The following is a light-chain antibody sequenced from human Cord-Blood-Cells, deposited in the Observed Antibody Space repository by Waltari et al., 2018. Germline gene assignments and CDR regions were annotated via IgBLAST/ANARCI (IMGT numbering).Light chain of an antibody. CDR1: QSISSW. CDR3: QQYNSYST. Sequence: DIQMTQSPFTLSASVGDRVTITCRASQSISSWLAWYQQKPGKPPKLLIYDASSLESGVPSRFSGSGSGTEFTLTISSLQPDDFATYYCQQYNSYSTFGQGTKLEIK. CDR2: DAS. V-gene: IGKV1-5*01. J-gene: IGKJ2*01.